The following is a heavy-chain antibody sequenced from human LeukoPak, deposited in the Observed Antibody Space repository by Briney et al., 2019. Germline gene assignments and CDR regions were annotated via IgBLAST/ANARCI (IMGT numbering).Heavy chain of an antibody. J-gene: IGHJ4*02. Sequence: AASVKVSCKASGGTFSSYAISWVRQAPGQGLEWMGGIIPIFGTANYAQKFQGRVTITADESTSTAYMELSSLRSKDTAVYYCARSPCYYDSSGYFDYWGQGTLVTVSS. CDR2: IIPIFGTA. V-gene: IGHV1-69*01. CDR1: GGTFSSYA. CDR3: ARSPCYYDSSGYFDY. D-gene: IGHD3-22*01.